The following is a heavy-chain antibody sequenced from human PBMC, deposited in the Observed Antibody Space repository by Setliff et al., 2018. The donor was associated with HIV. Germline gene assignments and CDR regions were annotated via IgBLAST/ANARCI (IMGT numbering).Heavy chain of an antibody. V-gene: IGHV4-34*09. CDR3: AREGERSTSFPYYFYSGIDV. CDR1: GGSFSGYY. Sequence: SETLSLTCAVYGGSFSGYYWSWIRQPPGKGLEWIGHIYYSGSTYYNPSLKSRVTISVDTSKNQFSLKLTSVTAADTAVYYCAREGERSTSFPYYFYSGIDVWGQGTPVTVS. J-gene: IGHJ6*02. CDR2: IYYSGST. D-gene: IGHD6-6*01.